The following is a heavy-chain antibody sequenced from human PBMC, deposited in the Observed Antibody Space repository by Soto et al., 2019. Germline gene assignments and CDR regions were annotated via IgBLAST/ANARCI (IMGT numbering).Heavy chain of an antibody. CDR2: ISYDGSNK. J-gene: IGHJ4*02. V-gene: IGHV3-30-3*01. CDR3: ARDGLGDYDSSGYYSSFDY. CDR1: GFTFSSYA. D-gene: IGHD3-22*01. Sequence: QVQLVESGGGVVQPGRSLRLSCAASGFTFSSYAMHWVRQAPGNGLEWVAVISYDGSNKYYADSVKGRFTISRDNSKNTLYLQMNSLRAEDTAVYYCARDGLGDYDSSGYYSSFDYWGQGTLVTVSS.